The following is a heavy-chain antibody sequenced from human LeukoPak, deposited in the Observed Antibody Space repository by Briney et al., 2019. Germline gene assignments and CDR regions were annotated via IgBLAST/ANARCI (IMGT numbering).Heavy chain of an antibody. J-gene: IGHJ4*02. V-gene: IGHV1-46*01. CDR3: ARAVLYSSSWYPSYFDY. D-gene: IGHD6-13*01. Sequence: GASVKVSCKASGYRFTGYYIHWVRQAPGQGLEWMGIINPSGGSTSYAQKFQGRVTMTRDMSTSTVYMELSSLRSEDTAVYYCARAVLYSSSWYPSYFDYWGQGTLVTVSS. CDR1: GYRFTGYY. CDR2: INPSGGST.